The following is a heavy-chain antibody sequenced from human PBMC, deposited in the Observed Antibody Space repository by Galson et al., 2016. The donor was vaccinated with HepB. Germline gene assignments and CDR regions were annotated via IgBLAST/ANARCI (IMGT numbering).Heavy chain of an antibody. J-gene: IGHJ4*02. CDR1: GFTFSTYA. D-gene: IGHD3-22*01. CDR3: AREDSSGYYYFDY. CDR2: ISYDGSNK. V-gene: IGHV3-30*04. Sequence: SLRLSFAASGFTFSTYAMHWVRQAPGKGLEWVALISYDGSNKYYADPVKGRFTISRDNSKNTLYLQMNSLRAEDTAVCYCAREDSSGYYYFDYWGQGTLVTVSS.